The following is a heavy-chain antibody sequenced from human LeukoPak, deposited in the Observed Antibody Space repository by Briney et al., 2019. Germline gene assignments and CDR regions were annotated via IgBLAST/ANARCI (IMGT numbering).Heavy chain of an antibody. D-gene: IGHD3-3*01. CDR2: ISSSSSYI. CDR1: GFTFSSYS. CDR3: ARDGDYDFWSGYFFDY. J-gene: IGHJ4*02. V-gene: IGHV3-21*01. Sequence: GGSLRLSCAASGFTFSSYSMNWVRQAPGKGLEWVSSISSSSSYIYYADSVKGRFTISRDNAKNSLYLQKNSLRAEDTAVYYCARDGDYDFWSGYFFDYWGQGTLVTVSS.